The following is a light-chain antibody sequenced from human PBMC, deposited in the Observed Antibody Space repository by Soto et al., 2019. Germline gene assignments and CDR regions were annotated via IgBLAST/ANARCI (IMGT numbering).Light chain of an antibody. CDR1: SSDVGGYNY. CDR2: DVS. V-gene: IGLV2-11*01. CDR3: CSYAGSYIYV. J-gene: IGLJ1*01. Sequence: QSEITQPRSVYGSPGQSVTITFTGTSSDVGGYNYVSWYQQHQGEAPTLMIYDVSKRPSGVPDRFSGSRSGNTASLTISGLQAEDEADYYCCSYAGSYIYVFGTGTKV.